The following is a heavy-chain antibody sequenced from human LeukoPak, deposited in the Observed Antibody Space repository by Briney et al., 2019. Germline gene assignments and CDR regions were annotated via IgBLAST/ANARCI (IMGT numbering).Heavy chain of an antibody. D-gene: IGHD2-8*02. CDR3: ARDFTGGYFDY. Sequence: ASVKVSCKASGYTFSGYYVHWVRQAPGQGFERMGWINPDSGATNYAQKFQGRVTMTRDTSISTAYMEVSRLRSDDTAVYYCARDFTGGYFDYWGRGTPVTVSS. V-gene: IGHV1-2*02. CDR2: INPDSGAT. J-gene: IGHJ4*02. CDR1: GYTFSGYY.